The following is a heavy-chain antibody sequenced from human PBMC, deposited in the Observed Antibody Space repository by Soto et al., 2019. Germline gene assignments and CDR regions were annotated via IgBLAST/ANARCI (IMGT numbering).Heavy chain of an antibody. CDR3: AKGPIVVIPSATPGGFDS. D-gene: IGHD2-2*01. Sequence: QVQLQESGPGLVRPSGTLSLTCAVSGGSISSTDWWTWVRQPPGKGLEWIGEIYHSGSANYNPSLKSRVTMSADKSKNQFSLKLTSATAADTAVYYCAKGPIVVIPSATPGGFDSWGPGTLVTVSS. CDR1: GGSISSTDW. J-gene: IGHJ4*02. CDR2: IYHSGSA. V-gene: IGHV4-4*02.